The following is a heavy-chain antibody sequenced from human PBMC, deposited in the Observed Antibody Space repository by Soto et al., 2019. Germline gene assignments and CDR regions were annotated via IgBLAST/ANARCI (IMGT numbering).Heavy chain of an antibody. D-gene: IGHD2-15*01. Sequence: EVQLLESGGGLVQPGGSLRLSCAASGFTFSNYAMSWVRQAPGKGLEWVSAISGSGGSTYYADSVKGRFNISRDNSKNTLSVQMNSLRAEDTALYYCAKNDKEFCSGGTCIFDSWGQGTLVTVSS. CDR1: GFTFSNYA. J-gene: IGHJ4*02. V-gene: IGHV3-23*01. CDR2: ISGSGGST. CDR3: AKNDKEFCSGGTCIFDS.